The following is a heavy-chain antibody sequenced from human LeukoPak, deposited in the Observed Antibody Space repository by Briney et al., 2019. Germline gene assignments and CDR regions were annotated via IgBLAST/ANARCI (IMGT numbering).Heavy chain of an antibody. V-gene: IGHV3-7*01. CDR1: GFTFSSYW. D-gene: IGHD3-3*01. CDR3: ARDRDFWSGYYYYYYMDV. CDR2: IKQDGSEK. J-gene: IGHJ6*03. Sequence: GGSLRLSCADSGFTFSSYWMSWVRQAPGKGLEWVANIKQDGSEKYYVDSVKGRFTISRDNAKNSLYLQMNSLRAEDTAVYYCARDRDFWSGYYYYYYMDVWGKGTTVTVSS.